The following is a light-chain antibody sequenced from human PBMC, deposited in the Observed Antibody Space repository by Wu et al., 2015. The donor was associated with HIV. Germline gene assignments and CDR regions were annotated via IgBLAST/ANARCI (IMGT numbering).Light chain of an antibody. CDR3: QQRNNWVWT. Sequence: SLSSRERSHLSCRPVRVLAPTVAWYQQKPGQTPRLLIYDTSNRATGVPARFSGSGSGTDFTLTISSLEPEDFAVYYCQQRNNWVWTFGQGTKVEIK. CDR2: DTS. J-gene: IGKJ1*01. CDR1: RVLAPT. V-gene: IGKV3-11*01.